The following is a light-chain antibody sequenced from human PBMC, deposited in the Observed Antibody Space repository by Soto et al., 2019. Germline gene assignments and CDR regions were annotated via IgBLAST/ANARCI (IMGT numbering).Light chain of an antibody. V-gene: IGKV4-1*01. CDR3: QQYYSTLGT. J-gene: IGKJ1*01. CDR1: QSVLYSSNNKNY. CDR2: WAS. Sequence: DIVMTQSPDSLAVSLGERATINCKSSQSVLYSSNNKNYLAWYQQKPGQPPKLLIYWASTRESGVPDCFSGRGSETDFTLTVSSLQAEDVAVYYCQQYYSTLGTFGQGTKVEIK.